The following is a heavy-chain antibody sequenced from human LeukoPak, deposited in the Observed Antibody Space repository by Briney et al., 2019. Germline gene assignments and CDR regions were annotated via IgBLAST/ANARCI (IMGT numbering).Heavy chain of an antibody. V-gene: IGHV3-48*03. J-gene: IGHJ4*02. Sequence: GGSLRLSCAASGFTFSSYKMNWVRQAPGKGLEWVSYISSSGSTIYYADSVKGRFTISRDNAKNSLYLQMNSLRAEDTAVYYCARTRAGYMDYWGQGTLVTVTS. CDR2: ISSSGSTI. D-gene: IGHD6-19*01. CDR1: GFTFSSYK. CDR3: ARTRAGYMDY.